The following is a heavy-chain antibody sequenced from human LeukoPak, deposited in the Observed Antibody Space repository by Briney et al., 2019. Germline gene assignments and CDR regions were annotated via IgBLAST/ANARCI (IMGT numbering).Heavy chain of an antibody. V-gene: IGHV4-30-2*01. CDR2: IYHSGST. D-gene: IGHD3-3*01. CDR1: GGSVSSGGYS. CDR3: ARATFDFWSGYYMDY. J-gene: IGHJ4*02. Sequence: PSETLSLTCTVSGGSVSSGGYSWSWIRQPPGKGLEWIGYIYHSGSTYCNPSLKSRVTISVDRSKNQFSLKLSSVTAADTAVYYCARATFDFWSGYYMDYWGQGTLVTVSS.